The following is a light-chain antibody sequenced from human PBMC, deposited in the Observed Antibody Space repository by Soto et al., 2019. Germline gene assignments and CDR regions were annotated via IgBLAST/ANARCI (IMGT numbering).Light chain of an antibody. J-gene: IGLJ1*01. CDR3: SSYTSSSTLYV. CDR1: SSDVGAYNY. V-gene: IGLV2-14*01. CDR2: DVS. Sequence: QSVLTQPASVSGSPGQSITISCTGTSSDVGAYNYVSWYQQHPGKAPKLMIYDVSDRPSGVSNRFSGSKSGNTASLTISRLQAEDEADYYCSSYTSSSTLYVFGTGTKLTVL.